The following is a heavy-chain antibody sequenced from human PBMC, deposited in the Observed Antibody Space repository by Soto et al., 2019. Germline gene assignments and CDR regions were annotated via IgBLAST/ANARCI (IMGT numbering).Heavy chain of an antibody. CDR3: AHKGGRGAGMDV. CDR1: AFSLSTIEVG. CDR2: IYWDDDK. J-gene: IGHJ6*02. Sequence: QITLRESGPTLVKPTQPLTLTCTFSAFSLSTIEVGVAWIRQPPGKALEWLALIYWDDDKRYSPSLKGRVTITKDTAKSQDVLTKTNMDTADTATYYCAHKGGRGAGMDVWGQGTTVSVSS. V-gene: IGHV2-5*02. D-gene: IGHD2-15*01.